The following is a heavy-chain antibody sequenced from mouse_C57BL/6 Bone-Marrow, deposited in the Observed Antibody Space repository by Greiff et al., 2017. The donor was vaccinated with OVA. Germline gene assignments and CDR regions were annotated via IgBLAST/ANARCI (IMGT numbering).Heavy chain of an antibody. J-gene: IGHJ4*01. V-gene: IGHV8-12*01. CDR1: GFSLNTSNMG. Sequence: QVTLKESGPGILQSSQTLSLTCSFSGFSLNTSNMGVSWLRQPSGKGLEWLAHIYWDDDKRYNPSLKSRLTISKHTSRNQVFLKITSVDTADTATYYCARMGSYGTMGYYAVDYWGQGTSVTVSS. CDR3: ARMGSYGTMGYYAVDY. CDR2: IYWDDDK. D-gene: IGHD1-1*02.